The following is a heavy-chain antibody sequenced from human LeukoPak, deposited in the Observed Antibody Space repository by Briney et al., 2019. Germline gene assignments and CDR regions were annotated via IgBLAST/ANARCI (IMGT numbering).Heavy chain of an antibody. Sequence: PGGSLRLSCAASGFTVSTNYMSWVRQAPGKGLEWVSVISSGGTPYYADSVKSRFTISRDSSENTLYLQMHSLRAEDTAVYYCARGGAGYAFDYWGQGTLVTVSS. CDR1: GFTVSTNY. J-gene: IGHJ4*02. D-gene: IGHD5-12*01. CDR2: ISSGGTP. V-gene: IGHV3-66*02. CDR3: ARGGAGYAFDY.